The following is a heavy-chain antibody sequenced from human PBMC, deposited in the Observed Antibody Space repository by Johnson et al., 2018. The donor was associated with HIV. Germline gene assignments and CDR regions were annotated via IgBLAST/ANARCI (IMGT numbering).Heavy chain of an antibody. V-gene: IGHV3-11*01. D-gene: IGHD7-27*01. CDR3: AKGRNWGWGNYAFDI. J-gene: IGHJ3*02. CDR2: ISWNSGSI. CDR1: GFTFSDYY. Sequence: QVQLVESGGGLVKPGGSLRLSCAASGFTFSDYYMGWIRQAPGKGLEWVSGISWNSGSIGYADSVKGRFTISRDISKNTLYLKMNSLRAEDTAVYYCAKGRNWGWGNYAFDIWGQGTMVTVSS.